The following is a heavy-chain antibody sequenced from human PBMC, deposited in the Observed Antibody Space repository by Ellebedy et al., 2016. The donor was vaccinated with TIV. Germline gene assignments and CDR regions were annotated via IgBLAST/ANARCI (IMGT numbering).Heavy chain of an antibody. J-gene: IGHJ5*02. CDR1: GYTFTSYD. D-gene: IGHD6-19*01. V-gene: IGHV1-8*01. CDR3: AKDGRVPGNWFDP. CDR2: MNPNSGNT. Sequence: ASVKVSCKASGYTFTSYDINWVRQATGQGLEWMGWMNPNSGNTGYAQKFQGRVTMTRNTSITTAYMELSSLRSDDTAVYYCAKDGRVPGNWFDPWGQGTLVSVSS.